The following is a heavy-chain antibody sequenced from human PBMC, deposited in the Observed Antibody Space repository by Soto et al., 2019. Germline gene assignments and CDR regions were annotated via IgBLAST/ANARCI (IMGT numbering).Heavy chain of an antibody. CDR2: IIPVFGTP. Sequence: QVQLVQSGAEVKKPGSSVKVSCKASGGSLSNYGISWVRQAPGQGLEWMGAIIPVFGTPNYAQKFQDRVTITADESTTTVYMEGRSLTSEDTAVYYCARGGATKIVVTAYYAMDVWGQGTTVTVS. D-gene: IGHD3-22*01. CDR3: ARGGATKIVVTAYYAMDV. J-gene: IGHJ6*02. CDR1: GGSLSNYG. V-gene: IGHV1-69*12.